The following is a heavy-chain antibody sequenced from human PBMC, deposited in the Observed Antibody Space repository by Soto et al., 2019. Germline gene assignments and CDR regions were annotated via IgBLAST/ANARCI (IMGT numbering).Heavy chain of an antibody. V-gene: IGHV4-4*07. J-gene: IGHJ6*02. CDR1: GGSISSYY. CDR3: ARDHAAAPIKDYYYYYGMDV. D-gene: IGHD6-13*01. Sequence: SETLSLTCTVSGGSISSYYWSWIRQPAGKGLEWIGRIYTSGSTNYNPSLKSRVTMSVDTSKNQFSLKLSSVTAADTAVYYCARDHAAAPIKDYYYYYGMDVWGQGTTVTVSS. CDR2: IYTSGST.